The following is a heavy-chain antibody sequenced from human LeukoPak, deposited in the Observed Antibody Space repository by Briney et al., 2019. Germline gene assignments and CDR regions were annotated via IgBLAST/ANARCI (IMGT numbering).Heavy chain of an antibody. CDR2: IYYSGST. CDR3: ARVTGYMIEDYFDY. D-gene: IGHD3-22*01. Sequence: PSETLSLTCTVSGGSISSSSYYWGWIRQPPGKGLEWIGSIYYSGSTNYNPSLKSRVTISVETSKNQFSLKLSSVTAADTAVYYCARVTGYMIEDYFDYWGQGTLVTATS. V-gene: IGHV4-39*07. CDR1: GGSISSSSYY. J-gene: IGHJ4*02.